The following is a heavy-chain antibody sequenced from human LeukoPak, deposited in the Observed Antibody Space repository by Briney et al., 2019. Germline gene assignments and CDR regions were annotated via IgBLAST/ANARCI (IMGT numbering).Heavy chain of an antibody. CDR2: IYYSGST. CDR3: ARLLYYDILTGRAFDI. CDR1: GGSISSHY. D-gene: IGHD3-9*01. J-gene: IGHJ3*02. Sequence: SETLSLTCTVSGGSISSHYWSWIRQPPGKGLEWIGYIYYSGSTNYNPSLQSRVTISVDTSKNQFSLKLSSVTAADTAVYYCARLLYYDILTGRAFDIWGQGTMVTVSS. V-gene: IGHV4-59*11.